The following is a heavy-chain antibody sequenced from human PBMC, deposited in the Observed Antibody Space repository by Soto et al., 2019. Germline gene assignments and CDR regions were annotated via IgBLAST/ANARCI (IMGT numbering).Heavy chain of an antibody. Sequence: GSLRLACAASVFTFRTYSMNWVRQAPGKGLEWVSYISSSSTTIYYADSVKGRFTISRDNAKNSLYLQMNSLRDEDTAVYYCARPHFDYWGQGTLVTVSS. V-gene: IGHV3-48*02. J-gene: IGHJ4*02. CDR3: ARPHFDY. CDR1: VFTFRTYS. CDR2: ISSSSTTI.